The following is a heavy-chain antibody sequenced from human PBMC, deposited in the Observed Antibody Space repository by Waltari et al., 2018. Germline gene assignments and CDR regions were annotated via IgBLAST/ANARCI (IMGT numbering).Heavy chain of an antibody. D-gene: IGHD4-17*01. CDR2: INPNSGGT. Sequence: QVQLVQSGAEVKKPGASVKVSCKASGYTFTGYYMHWVRQAPGQGLEWMGRINPNSGGTNYAQKFQVRVTMTRDTSISTAYMELRRLRSDDTAVYYCARVLAGGDYDFDYWGQGTLVTVSS. V-gene: IGHV1-2*06. CDR3: ARVLAGGDYDFDY. J-gene: IGHJ4*02. CDR1: GYTFTGYY.